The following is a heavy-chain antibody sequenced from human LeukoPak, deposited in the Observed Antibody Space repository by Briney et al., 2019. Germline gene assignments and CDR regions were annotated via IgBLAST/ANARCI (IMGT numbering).Heavy chain of an antibody. V-gene: IGHV3-74*01. CDR3: ARGLVHDTSGYYSDY. Sequence: GGSLRLSSAASGFTFSAFWMHWVRQAPGKGLVWVSRINSDDSRTTYADSVKGRFTISRDNAKNTLYLQMNSLRAEDTAVYYCARGLVHDTSGYYSDYWGQGTLVTVSS. D-gene: IGHD3-22*01. CDR1: GFTFSAFW. CDR2: INSDDSRT. J-gene: IGHJ4*02.